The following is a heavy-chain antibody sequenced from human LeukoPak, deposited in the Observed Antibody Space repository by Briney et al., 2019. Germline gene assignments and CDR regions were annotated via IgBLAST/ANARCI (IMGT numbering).Heavy chain of an antibody. D-gene: IGHD3-10*01. Sequence: SETLSLTCTVSGGSISSGSYSWSWIRQPAGKGLEWIGRIYTSGSTNYNPSLKSRVTISVDTSKNQFSMKLSSVTAADTAVYYCASSTGSGSYYPLFDYWGQGTLVTVSS. J-gene: IGHJ4*02. CDR3: ASSTGSGSYYPLFDY. V-gene: IGHV4-61*02. CDR1: GGSISSGSYS. CDR2: IYTSGST.